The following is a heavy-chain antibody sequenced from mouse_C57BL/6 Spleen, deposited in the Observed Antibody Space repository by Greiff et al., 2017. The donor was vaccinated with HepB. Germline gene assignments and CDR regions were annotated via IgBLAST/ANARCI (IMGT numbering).Heavy chain of an antibody. D-gene: IGHD1-1*01. CDR3: ASDRYGSRGYFDY. Sequence: VQLQQSGAELVKPGASVKISCKASGYAFSSYWMNWVKQRPGKGLEWIGQIYPGDGDTNYNGKFKGKATLTADKSSSTAYMQLSSLTSEDSAVYFCASDRYGSRGYFDYWGQGTTLTVSS. CDR1: GYAFSSYW. J-gene: IGHJ2*01. V-gene: IGHV1-80*01. CDR2: IYPGDGDT.